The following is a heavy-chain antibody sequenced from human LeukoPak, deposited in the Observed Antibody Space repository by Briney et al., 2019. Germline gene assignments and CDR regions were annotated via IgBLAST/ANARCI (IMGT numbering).Heavy chain of an antibody. CDR1: GFNFSSYG. Sequence: GRSLRLSCEASGFNFSSYGMHWVRQAPGKGLEWVGVIWYDGTNKQYADSVKGRFTISRDNSKNTLYLLMNSLRAGDTAVYYCAKTIVPAAPIYYYYMDVWGNGTTLTVS. CDR2: IWYDGTNK. CDR3: AKTIVPAAPIYYYYMDV. D-gene: IGHD2-2*01. J-gene: IGHJ6*03. V-gene: IGHV3-33*06.